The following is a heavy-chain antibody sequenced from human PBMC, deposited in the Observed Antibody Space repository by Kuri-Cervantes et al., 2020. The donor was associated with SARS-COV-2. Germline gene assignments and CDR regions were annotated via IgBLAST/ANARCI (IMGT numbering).Heavy chain of an antibody. J-gene: IGHJ4*02. D-gene: IGHD6-19*01. V-gene: IGHV1-69*04. CDR3: ARDSSVAV. CDR1: GCTFSSYA. Sequence: SCKASGCTFSSYAISWVRQAPGQGLEWMGRIIPIRGTANYAHKFQGRVTMTANKSTRTAYMELSSLRAEDTAVYYCARDSSVAVWGQGTLVTVSS. CDR2: IIPIRGTA.